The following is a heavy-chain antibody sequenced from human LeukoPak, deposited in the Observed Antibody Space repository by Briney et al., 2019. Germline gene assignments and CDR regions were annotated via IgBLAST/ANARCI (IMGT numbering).Heavy chain of an antibody. J-gene: IGHJ4*02. CDR1: GGSISSYY. D-gene: IGHD1-26*01. CDR2: INHSGST. CDR3: AREARRGSTYFDN. V-gene: IGHV4-34*01. Sequence: SETLSLTCTVSGGSISSYYWSWIRQPPGKGLEWIGEINHSGSTNYNPSLKSRVTISVDTSKNQFSLKLSSVTAADTAVYYCAREARRGSTYFDNWGQGTLVTVSS.